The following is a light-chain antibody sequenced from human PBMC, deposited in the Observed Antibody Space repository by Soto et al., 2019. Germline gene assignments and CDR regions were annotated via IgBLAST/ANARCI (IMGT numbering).Light chain of an antibody. CDR1: SSNIGAGYD. V-gene: IGLV1-40*01. CDR3: QSSDSSGFVV. J-gene: IGLJ2*01. CDR2: GNT. Sequence: QSVLTQPPSVSGAPGQRVTISCTGSSSNIGAGYDVHWYQQLPGTAPKLLIYGNTNRPSGVPDRFSGSKSGTSASLAITGLQAEDEADYYCQSSDSSGFVVFGGGTKLTVL.